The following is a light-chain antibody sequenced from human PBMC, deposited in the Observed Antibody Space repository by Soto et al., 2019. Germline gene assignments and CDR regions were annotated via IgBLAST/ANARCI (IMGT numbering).Light chain of an antibody. V-gene: IGKV3-15*01. CDR2: GAS. Sequence: ETVMTQSPATLSLSPGERATLSCRASQSVGSNLAWYQQKPGQAPRLLIYGASSRVTVMPARFSGSGSGTEFTLTISTLQSEDFSVYYCQQYSKWPRTFGQGPKVEIK. J-gene: IGKJ1*01. CDR3: QQYSKWPRT. CDR1: QSVGSN.